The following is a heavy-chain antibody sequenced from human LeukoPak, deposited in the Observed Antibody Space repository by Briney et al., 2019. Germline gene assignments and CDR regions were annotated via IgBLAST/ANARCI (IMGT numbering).Heavy chain of an antibody. CDR2: INTDGTVT. CDR1: GFTFSKYW. J-gene: IGHJ4*02. V-gene: IGHV3-74*01. CDR3: ATEQWLAPPPDS. Sequence: RGSLRLPCAASGFTFSKYWMLWVRQAPGKGLESVSRINTDGTVTTYADSVKGRFTVSRDNADNTMFLQMNSVRDEDTAVYYCATEQWLAPPPDSWGEGTPVTVSS. D-gene: IGHD6-19*01.